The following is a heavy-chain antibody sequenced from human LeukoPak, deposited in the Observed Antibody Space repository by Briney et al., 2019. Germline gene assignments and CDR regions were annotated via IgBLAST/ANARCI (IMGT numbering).Heavy chain of an antibody. V-gene: IGHV3-9*01. CDR3: AKETGYYGMDV. CDR1: GFTFDDYV. CDR2: VSWNSGSI. J-gene: IGHJ6*02. Sequence: GGSLRLSCAASGFTFDDYVMNWVRQAPGKGLEWVSGVSWNSGSIGYADSVKGRFTISRDNAKNSLYLQMNSLRAEDTALYYCAKETGYYGMDVWGRGTTVTVSS.